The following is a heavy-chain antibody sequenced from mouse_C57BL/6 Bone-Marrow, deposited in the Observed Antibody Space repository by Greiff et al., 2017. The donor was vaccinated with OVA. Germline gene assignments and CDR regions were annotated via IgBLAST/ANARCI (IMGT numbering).Heavy chain of an antibody. J-gene: IGHJ2*01. CDR1: GYTFTSYW. Sequence: VQLQQPGAELVKPGASVKVSCKASGYTFTSYWMHWVKQRPGQGLEWIGRIHPSDSDTNYNQKFKGKATLTVEKSSSTAYMQLSSLTSQDSAVYYCAIEDDYDAFDYWGQGTTLTVSS. CDR3: AIEDDYDAFDY. CDR2: IHPSDSDT. D-gene: IGHD2-4*01. V-gene: IGHV1-74*01.